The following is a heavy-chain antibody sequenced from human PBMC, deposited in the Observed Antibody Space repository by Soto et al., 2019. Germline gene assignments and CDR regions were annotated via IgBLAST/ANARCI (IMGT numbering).Heavy chain of an antibody. CDR2: ISYDGSNK. Sequence: GGSLRLSCAASGFTFSSYGMHWVRQAPGKGLEWVAVISYDGSNKYYADSVKGRFTISRDNSKNTLYLQMNSLRAEDTAVYYCAKDMGGPSLYYYYYGMDVWGQGTTVTVSS. CDR3: AKDMGGPSLYYYYYGMDV. V-gene: IGHV3-30*18. CDR1: GFTFSSYG. J-gene: IGHJ6*02. D-gene: IGHD2-15*01.